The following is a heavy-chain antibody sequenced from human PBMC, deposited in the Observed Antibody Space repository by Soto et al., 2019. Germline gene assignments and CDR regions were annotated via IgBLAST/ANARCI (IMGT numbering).Heavy chain of an antibody. V-gene: IGHV3-33*01. CDR1: GFTFLSYG. CDR2: IWYDGSNK. Sequence: SLILSSSASGFTFLSYGIHWFRQAKGQGLEWVAVIWYDGSNKYYADSVKGRFTISRDNSKNTLYLQMNSLRAEDTAVYYCAREGGGHCSSTSCYAFDIWGQGTMVTVSS. J-gene: IGHJ3*02. CDR3: AREGGGHCSSTSCYAFDI. D-gene: IGHD2-2*01.